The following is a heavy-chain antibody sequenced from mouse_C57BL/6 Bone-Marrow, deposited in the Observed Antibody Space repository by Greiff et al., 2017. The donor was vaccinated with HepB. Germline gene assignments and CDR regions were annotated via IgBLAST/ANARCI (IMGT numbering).Heavy chain of an antibody. CDR2: IWSGGST. CDR1: GFSLTSYG. J-gene: IGHJ3*01. V-gene: IGHV2-2*01. Sequence: VQVVESGPGLVQPSQSLSITCTVSGFSLTSYGVHWVRQSPGKGLEWLGVIWSGGSTDYNAAFISRLSISKDNSKSQVFFKMNSLQADDTAIYYCARLDWFAYWGQGTLVTVSA. CDR3: ARLDWFAY.